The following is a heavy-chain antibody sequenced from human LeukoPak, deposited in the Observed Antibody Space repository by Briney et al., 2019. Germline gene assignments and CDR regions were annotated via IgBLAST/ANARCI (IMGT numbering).Heavy chain of an antibody. Sequence: SETLSLTCTVSGGSIGSHYWSWIRQPPGKGLEWIGYIYYSGSTDYNPSLKSRVTISVDTSKNQFSLKLRSVTAADTAVYYCASGTYYYFDFWGQGTLVTVSS. V-gene: IGHV4-59*08. CDR2: IYYSGST. J-gene: IGHJ4*02. D-gene: IGHD1-26*01. CDR1: GGSIGSHY. CDR3: ASGTYYYFDF.